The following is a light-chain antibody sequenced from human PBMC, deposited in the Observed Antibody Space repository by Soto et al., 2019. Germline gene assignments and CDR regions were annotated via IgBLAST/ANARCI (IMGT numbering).Light chain of an antibody. Sequence: EIVLTQSPGTLSLSPGERATLSCRASQSVSRTYLAWYQQKPVQAPRLLIYATSSRATGIPDRFSGSGSGTDFTLTISRLEPEDFAVYYCQQYEKWPPSITFGQGTRLEIK. CDR1: QSVSRTY. V-gene: IGKV3-20*01. CDR3: QQYEKWPPSIT. CDR2: ATS. J-gene: IGKJ5*01.